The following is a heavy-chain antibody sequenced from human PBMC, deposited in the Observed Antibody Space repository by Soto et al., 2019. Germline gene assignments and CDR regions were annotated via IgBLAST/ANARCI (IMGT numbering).Heavy chain of an antibody. Sequence: ASVKVSCKASGYTFTSYGISWVRQAPGQVLEWMGWISAYNGNTNYAQKLQGRVTMTTDTSTSTAYMELRSLRSDDTAVYYCARDNIVVVPAAQPSSYGMDVWGQGTTVTVSS. CDR2: ISAYNGNT. V-gene: IGHV1-18*04. J-gene: IGHJ6*02. CDR3: ARDNIVVVPAAQPSSYGMDV. CDR1: GYTFTSYG. D-gene: IGHD2-2*01.